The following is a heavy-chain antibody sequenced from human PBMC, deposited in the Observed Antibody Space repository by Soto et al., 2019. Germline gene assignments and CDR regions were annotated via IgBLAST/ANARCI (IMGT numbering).Heavy chain of an antibody. V-gene: IGHV4-30-2*01. D-gene: IGHD3-10*01. J-gene: IGHJ4*02. Sequence: QLQLQESGSGLVKPSQTLSLTCAVSGGSMRSGDYSWSWIRQPPGKGLEWIGYIYYSGNTYYNPSLKSRVTISVDRSKNQFSLKLSSVTAAETAVYYCAREAGNRYGSGSLFDYWGQGILVTVSS. CDR2: IYYSGNT. CDR1: GGSMRSGDYS. CDR3: AREAGNRYGSGSLFDY.